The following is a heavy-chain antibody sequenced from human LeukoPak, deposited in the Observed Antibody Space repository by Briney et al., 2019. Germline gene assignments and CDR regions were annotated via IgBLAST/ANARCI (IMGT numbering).Heavy chain of an antibody. J-gene: IGHJ4*02. V-gene: IGHV4-34*01. CDR3: ARGGQYYYGSGTKRGFDY. CDR2: INHSGST. D-gene: IGHD3-10*01. Sequence: SETLSLTCTVSGGSISGYYWSWIRQPPGKGLEWIGEINHSGSTNYNPSLKSRVTISVDTSKNQFSLKLSSVTAADTAVYYCARGGQYYYGSGTKRGFDYWGQGTLVTVSS. CDR1: GGSISGYY.